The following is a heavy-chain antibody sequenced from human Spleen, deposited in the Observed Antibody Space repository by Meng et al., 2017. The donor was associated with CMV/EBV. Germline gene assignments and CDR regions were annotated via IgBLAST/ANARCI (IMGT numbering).Heavy chain of an antibody. J-gene: IGHJ5*02. Sequence: SLTCAVSGVSFTSYYWTWIRQFPGKGLEWIGEINQGGGPNYSPSLKSRVSISMDASKNQFSLKLMSVTAADTAVYYCARVVGGGWFDPWGQGTLVTVSS. CDR3: ARVVGGGWFDP. CDR2: INQGGGP. D-gene: IGHD3-16*01. CDR1: GVSFTSYY. V-gene: IGHV4-34*01.